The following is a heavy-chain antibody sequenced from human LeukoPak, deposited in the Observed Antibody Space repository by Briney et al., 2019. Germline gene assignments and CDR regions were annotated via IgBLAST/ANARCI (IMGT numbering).Heavy chain of an antibody. J-gene: IGHJ4*02. V-gene: IGHV1-18*01. CDR3: ARAGYDILTLAPDPANDY. D-gene: IGHD3-9*01. CDR1: GYTFTRYG. CDR2: ISGYNGNT. Sequence: ASVKVSCKASGYTFTRYGISWVRQVPGQGLEWMGWISGYNGNTKYAQKFQGRGTMTTDTSTSTASMELRSLRSDDTAVYYCARAGYDILTLAPDPANDYWGQGILVTVSS.